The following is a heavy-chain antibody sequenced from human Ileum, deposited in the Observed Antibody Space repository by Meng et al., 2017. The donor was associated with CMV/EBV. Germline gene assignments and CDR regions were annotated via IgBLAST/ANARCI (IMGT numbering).Heavy chain of an antibody. D-gene: IGHD2-15*01. CDR2: IKQDGSAT. J-gene: IGHJ4*02. V-gene: IGHV3-7*01. Sequence: GESLKISCAVSGFTYSNYWMSWVRQSPRMGLEWVANIKQDGSATYYADSVKGRFTISRDNAKNSLYLQMNNLRADDTAVYYCVREDMVVVDYWGQGTLVTVSS. CDR3: VREDMVVVDY. CDR1: GFTYSNYW.